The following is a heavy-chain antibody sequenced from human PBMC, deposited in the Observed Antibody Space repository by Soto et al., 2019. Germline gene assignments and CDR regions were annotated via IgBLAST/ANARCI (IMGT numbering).Heavy chain of an antibody. Sequence: GGSLRLSCAASGFTFSSYSMNWVRQAPGKGLEWVSSISSSSSYIYYADSVKGRFTISRDNAKNSLYLQMNSLRAEDTAVYYCARGDYSGSYAGWFDPWGQGTLVTVSS. V-gene: IGHV3-21*01. D-gene: IGHD1-26*01. CDR2: ISSSSSYI. J-gene: IGHJ5*02. CDR1: GFTFSSYS. CDR3: ARGDYSGSYAGWFDP.